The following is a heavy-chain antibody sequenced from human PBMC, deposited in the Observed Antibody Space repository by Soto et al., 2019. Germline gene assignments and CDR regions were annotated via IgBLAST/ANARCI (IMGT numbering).Heavy chain of an antibody. CDR2: IHPIVGST. Sequence: QVQLVQSGAEVKKPGASVKVSCRASGYTFTNYYMHWVRQAPGQGLEWMGIIHPIVGSTSDAKKFKGIVTLTSDTSTSTVYVELTSLRSDDTAVYYGVREWLLLNDRPDQYYGLDVWGQGTTVIVSS. V-gene: IGHV1-46*01. D-gene: IGHD5-12*01. CDR3: VREWLLLNDRPDQYYGLDV. CDR1: GYTFTNYY. J-gene: IGHJ6*02.